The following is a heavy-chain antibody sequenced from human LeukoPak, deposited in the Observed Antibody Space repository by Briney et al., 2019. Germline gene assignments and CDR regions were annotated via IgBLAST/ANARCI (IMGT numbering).Heavy chain of an antibody. Sequence: GGSLRLSCGASEFTFSSHWMYWVRRAPGGGLVWVSRTSGDGTSTNYADSVKGRFAISRDNAKNTLYLQMNSLRAEDTSVYYCARGSNGWSGIDYWGQGTLVTVSS. CDR3: ARGSNGWSGIDY. CDR1: EFTFSSHW. V-gene: IGHV3-74*01. CDR2: TSGDGTST. J-gene: IGHJ4*02. D-gene: IGHD6-19*01.